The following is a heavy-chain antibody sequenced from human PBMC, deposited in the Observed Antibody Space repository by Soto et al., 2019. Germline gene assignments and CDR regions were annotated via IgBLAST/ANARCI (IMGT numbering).Heavy chain of an antibody. CDR3: ARMETGRVVTRPNWFDP. J-gene: IGHJ5*02. CDR1: GYTFTSYA. V-gene: IGHV1-3*04. D-gene: IGHD2-21*02. CDR2: INTGNGNT. Sequence: QVQLVQSGAEVKKPGASVMLSCKASGYTFTSYAMHWVRQAPGQRLEWMGWINTGNGNTKYSQDFQGRITILRDTSXSXXYMELSSLRSEDTAVYYCARMETGRVVTRPNWFDPWGQGTLVTVSS.